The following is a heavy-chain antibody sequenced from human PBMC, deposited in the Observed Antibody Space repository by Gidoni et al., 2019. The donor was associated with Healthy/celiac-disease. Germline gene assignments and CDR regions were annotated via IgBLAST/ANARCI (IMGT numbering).Heavy chain of an antibody. CDR1: GGTFSSYA. D-gene: IGHD1-1*01. V-gene: IGHV1-69*01. Sequence: QVQLVQSGAEVKKPGSSVKVSCKASGGTFSSYAISWVRQAPVQGLEWMGGIIPIYGTAPYAQKFQGRVTITADESTSTAYMGLSSLRSEDTAVYYCASGAGIFGLEARASQYWGQGTLVTVSS. J-gene: IGHJ4*02. CDR2: IIPIYGTA. CDR3: ASGAGIFGLEARASQY.